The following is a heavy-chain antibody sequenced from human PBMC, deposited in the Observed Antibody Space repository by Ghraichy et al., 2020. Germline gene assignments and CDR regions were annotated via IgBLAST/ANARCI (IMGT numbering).Heavy chain of an antibody. Sequence: GESLNISCVASGFRFSSHDMNWVRQAPGKGLEWISYITLRSDTVYYADSVRGRFTISRDNAKNSLFLQMNSLRADDTAVYYCARDGNYDTWTGRYHVRWLNPWGQETL. J-gene: IGHJ4*02. CDR1: GFRFSSHD. CDR3: ARDGNYDTWTGRYHVRWLNP. CDR2: ITLRSDTV. V-gene: IGHV3-48*01. D-gene: IGHD3-9*01.